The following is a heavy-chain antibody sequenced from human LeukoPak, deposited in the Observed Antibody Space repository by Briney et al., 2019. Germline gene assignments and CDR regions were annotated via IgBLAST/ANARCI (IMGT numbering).Heavy chain of an antibody. D-gene: IGHD3-3*01. Sequence: GGSLRLSCAASGFTFSSYSMNWVRQAPGKGLEWVSSISSSSSYIYYADSVKGRFTISGDNSKNTLYLQMNSLRAEDTAVYYCAKDRFLEWLLLGSFDYWGQGTLVTVSS. CDR3: AKDRFLEWLLLGSFDY. CDR1: GFTFSSYS. V-gene: IGHV3-21*04. CDR2: ISSSSSYI. J-gene: IGHJ4*02.